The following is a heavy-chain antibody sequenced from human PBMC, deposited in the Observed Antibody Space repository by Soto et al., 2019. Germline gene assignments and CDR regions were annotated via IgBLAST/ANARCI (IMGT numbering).Heavy chain of an antibody. Sequence: QVQLQQWGAGLLKPSETLSLTCAVYGGSFSGYYWSWIRQPPGKGLEWIGEINHSGSTNYNPSLKSRVTISVDTSKNQFSLKLSSVTAADTAVYYCARGRGRSSSLYYYYYYGMDVWGQGTTVTVSS. J-gene: IGHJ6*02. V-gene: IGHV4-34*01. CDR1: GGSFSGYY. CDR2: INHSGST. D-gene: IGHD6-13*01. CDR3: ARGRGRSSSLYYYYYYGMDV.